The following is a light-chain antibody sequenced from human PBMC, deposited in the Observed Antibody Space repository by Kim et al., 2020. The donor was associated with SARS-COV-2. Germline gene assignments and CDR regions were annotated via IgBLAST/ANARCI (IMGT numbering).Light chain of an antibody. CDR3: SSYTSSSTPWV. CDR2: DVS. J-gene: IGLJ3*02. Sequence: QSITISCTGTSSDVGGYNYVSWYQQHPGKAPKLMIYDVSNRPSGVSNRFSGSKSGNTASLTISGLQAEDEADNYCSSYTSSSTPWVFGGGTKLTVL. CDR1: SSDVGGYNY. V-gene: IGLV2-14*03.